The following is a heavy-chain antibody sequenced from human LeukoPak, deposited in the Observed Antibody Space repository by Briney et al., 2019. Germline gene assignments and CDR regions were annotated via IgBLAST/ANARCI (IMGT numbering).Heavy chain of an antibody. V-gene: IGHV3-15*01. CDR1: GFTFSSYA. Sequence: GGSLRLSCAASGFTFSSYAMSWVRQAPGKGLEWVGRIKSKTDGGTTDYAAPVKGRFTISRDNSKNTLYLQMNSLRAEDTAVYYCARGQDIVVVVAATERGYGMDVWGKGTTVTVSS. D-gene: IGHD2-15*01. CDR2: IKSKTDGGTT. J-gene: IGHJ6*04. CDR3: ARGQDIVVVVAATERGYGMDV.